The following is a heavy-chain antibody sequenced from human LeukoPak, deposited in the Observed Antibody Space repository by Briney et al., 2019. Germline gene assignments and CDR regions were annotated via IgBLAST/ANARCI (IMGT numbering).Heavy chain of an antibody. D-gene: IGHD5-18*01. V-gene: IGHV4-59*01. J-gene: IGHJ3*02. CDR1: GGSISSYY. Sequence: PSETLSLTCTVSGGSISSYYWSWIRQPPGKGLEWIGYIYYSGSTNYNPTLKSRVTISVDTSKNQFSLKLSSVTAADTAVYYCARWGSVDTAMADAFDIWGQGTMVTVSS. CDR2: IYYSGST. CDR3: ARWGSVDTAMADAFDI.